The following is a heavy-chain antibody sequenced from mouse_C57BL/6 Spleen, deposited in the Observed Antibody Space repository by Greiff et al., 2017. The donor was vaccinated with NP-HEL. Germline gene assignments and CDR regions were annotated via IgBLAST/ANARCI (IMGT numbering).Heavy chain of an antibody. Sequence: EVQLQQSGPELVKPGASVKMSCKASGYTFTDYNMHWVKQSHGKSLEWIGYINPNNGGTSYNQKFKGKATLTVNKSSSTAYMELRSLTSEDSEVYYCARSPITTVVDYYFDYWGQGTTLTVSS. CDR2: INPNNGGT. CDR3: ARSPITTVVDYYFDY. J-gene: IGHJ2*01. CDR1: GYTFTDYN. V-gene: IGHV1-22*01. D-gene: IGHD1-1*01.